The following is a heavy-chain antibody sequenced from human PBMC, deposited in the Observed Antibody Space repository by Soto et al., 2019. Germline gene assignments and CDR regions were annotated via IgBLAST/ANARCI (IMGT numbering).Heavy chain of an antibody. Sequence: ASVKVSCKASGYTFTSYAMHWVRQAPGQRLEWMGWINAGNGNTKYSQRFQGRVTTTRDTSASTAYMELSSLRSEDTAVYYCARVPMVRGANFDYWGQGTLVTVSS. V-gene: IGHV1-3*01. CDR1: GYTFTSYA. CDR2: INAGNGNT. J-gene: IGHJ4*02. CDR3: ARVPMVRGANFDY. D-gene: IGHD3-10*01.